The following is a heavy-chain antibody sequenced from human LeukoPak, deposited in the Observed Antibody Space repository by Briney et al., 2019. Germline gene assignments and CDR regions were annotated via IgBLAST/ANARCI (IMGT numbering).Heavy chain of an antibody. CDR2: ISAYNGNT. J-gene: IGHJ3*02. V-gene: IGHV1-18*01. CDR3: ARDTMIVVVRHAFDI. Sequence: ASVKVSCKASGYTFTSYGISWVRQAPGQGLEWMGWISAYNGNTNYAQNLQGRVTMTTDTSTRKAYMELRSLRSDDTAVYYCARDTMIVVVRHAFDIWGQGTMVTVSS. D-gene: IGHD3-22*01. CDR1: GYTFTSYG.